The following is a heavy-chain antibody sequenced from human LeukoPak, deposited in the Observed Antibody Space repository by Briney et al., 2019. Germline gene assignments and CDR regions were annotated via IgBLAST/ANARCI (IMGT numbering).Heavy chain of an antibody. CDR3: ATGVVLPAANPRGDAFNI. J-gene: IGHJ3*02. D-gene: IGHD2-2*01. Sequence: SETLSLTCTVSGGSISTYYWSWIRQPAGKGLEWIGRFYTSGTINYNPSLKSRVTMSVETSKNQFSLKLSSVTAADTAVYYCATGVVLPAANPRGDAFNIWGQGTMVTVSS. CDR1: GGSISTYY. V-gene: IGHV4-4*07. CDR2: FYTSGTI.